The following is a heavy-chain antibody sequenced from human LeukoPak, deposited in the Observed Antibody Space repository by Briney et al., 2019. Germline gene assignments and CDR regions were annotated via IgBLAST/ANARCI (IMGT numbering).Heavy chain of an antibody. CDR1: GFTFSSYA. J-gene: IGHJ3*02. CDR2: INGSGGST. V-gene: IGHV3-23*01. D-gene: IGHD3-10*01. CDR3: AKVPIPWRGYYGSGSYQAQGLEAFDI. Sequence: PGGSLRLSCAASGFTFSSYAMSWVRQAPGKGLEWVSAINGSGGSTYYADSVKGRFTISRDNSKNTLYLQMNSLRAEDTAVYYCAKVPIPWRGYYGSGSYQAQGLEAFDIWGQGTMVTVSS.